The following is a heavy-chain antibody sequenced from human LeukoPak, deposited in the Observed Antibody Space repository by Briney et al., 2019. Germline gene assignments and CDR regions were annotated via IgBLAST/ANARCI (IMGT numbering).Heavy chain of an antibody. D-gene: IGHD3-10*01. V-gene: IGHV3-15*01. CDR2: IQSKTDRGTT. Sequence: PGGSLRLSCAASGFTFSNTWMNWVRQSPGKGMEWVGRIQSKTDRGTTEYAAPVKRRFTISRHDSKTTLYLQMNSLKTEYTAVYYCATLTVRGVINIWGQGTLVTVSP. CDR1: GFTFSNTW. CDR3: ATLTVRGVINI. J-gene: IGHJ4*02.